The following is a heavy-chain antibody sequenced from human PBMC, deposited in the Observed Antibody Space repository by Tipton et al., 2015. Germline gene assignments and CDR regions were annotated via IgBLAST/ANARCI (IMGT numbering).Heavy chain of an antibody. CDR2: IYYRVTT. CDR3: ARGGYSDHDFDY. J-gene: IGHJ4*02. V-gene: IGHV4-31*03. D-gene: IGHD5-18*01. CDR1: GGSVSSGHYY. Sequence: TLSLTCTVSGGSVSSGHYYWTWIRQHPGKGLEWIGYIYYRVTTRYNPSLKSRVTISVDTSKNQFSLELTSVTAADTAVYYCARGGYSDHDFDYWGQGTLVTVSS.